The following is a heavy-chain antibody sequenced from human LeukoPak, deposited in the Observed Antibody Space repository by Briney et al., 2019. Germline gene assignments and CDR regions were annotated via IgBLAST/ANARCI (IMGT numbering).Heavy chain of an antibody. CDR1: GGSISSYY. CDR2: IYYSGST. J-gene: IGHJ4*02. D-gene: IGHD6-19*01. V-gene: IGHV4-59*01. Sequence: PSETLSLTCTVSGGSISSYYWSWIRQPPGKGLEWIGYIYYSGSTNYNPSLKSRVTISVDTSKNQFSLKLSSVTAADTAVYYCASNGRYSSGWYRFDYWGQGTLVTVSS. CDR3: ASNGRYSSGWYRFDY.